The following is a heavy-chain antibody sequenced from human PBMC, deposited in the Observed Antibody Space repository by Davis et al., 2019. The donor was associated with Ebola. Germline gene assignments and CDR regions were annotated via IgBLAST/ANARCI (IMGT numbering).Heavy chain of an antibody. CDR1: GGSISSAVYY. D-gene: IGHD5-18*01. V-gene: IGHV4-31*03. CDR2: IYYSGST. J-gene: IGHJ6*02. CDR3: AREGGRAAMAIGGMDV. Sequence: MPSETLSLTCTVSGGSISSAVYYWSWIRQHPGKGLEWIGYIYYSGSTYYNPSLKSRVTISVDTSKNQFSLKLSSVTAAATAVYYCAREGGRAAMAIGGMDVWGQGTTVTVSS.